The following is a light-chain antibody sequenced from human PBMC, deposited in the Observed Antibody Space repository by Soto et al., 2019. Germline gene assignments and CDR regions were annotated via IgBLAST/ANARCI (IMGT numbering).Light chain of an antibody. CDR3: GLYLGSGIHLV. CDR2: NTN. V-gene: IGLV8-61*01. CDR1: SGSVSTRNF. Sequence: QTVVTQVPSFSVSPGRTGTLTCGLSSGSVSTRNFPSWYQHRPGQAPRTLMYNTNTRSSGVPDRFSGSILGNQSALAVTGAQAEDGSDYYCGLYLGSGIHLVFGGGTKLTVL. J-gene: IGLJ3*02.